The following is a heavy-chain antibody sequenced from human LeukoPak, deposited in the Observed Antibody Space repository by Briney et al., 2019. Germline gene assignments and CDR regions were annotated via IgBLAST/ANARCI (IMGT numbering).Heavy chain of an antibody. Sequence: PGGSLRLSCVASGFTFADHVFHWIRQVPGKGLEWLAFISEDDDTYYADSVQGRFTISRDNSKNSLYFELQSLTTGDAALYYCVKEASDPYFFDFWGQGTLVTVSS. CDR1: GFTFADHV. CDR3: VKEASDPYFFDF. J-gene: IGHJ4*02. CDR2: ISEDDDT. V-gene: IGHV3-43*02.